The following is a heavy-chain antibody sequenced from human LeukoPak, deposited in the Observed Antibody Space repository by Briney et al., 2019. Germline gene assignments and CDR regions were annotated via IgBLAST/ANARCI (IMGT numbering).Heavy chain of an antibody. D-gene: IGHD2-15*01. CDR3: ARVRYCSGGSCYGLTDY. CDR1: GGSFSGYY. V-gene: IGHV4-34*01. J-gene: IGHJ4*02. Sequence: PSETLSLTCAVYGGSFSGYYWSWIRQPPGKGLEWIGEINHSGSTNYNPSLKSRVTISVDTSNNQFSLKLSSVTAADTAVYYCARVRYCSGGSCYGLTDYWGQGTLVTVSS. CDR2: INHSGST.